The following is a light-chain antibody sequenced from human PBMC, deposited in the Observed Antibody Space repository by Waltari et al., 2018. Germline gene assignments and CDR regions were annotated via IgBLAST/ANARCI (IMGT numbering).Light chain of an antibody. V-gene: IGLV8-61*01. CDR2: STN. J-gene: IGLJ3*02. Sequence: QTVVTQEPSFSVSPGGTVTLTCGLSSGSVSPSYYPSWYQQTPGQAPRTLIYSTNTRSSGFPDRFSGSILGNKAALTITGAQADDESDYYCVLYMGSGIGVFGGGTKLTVL. CDR3: VLYMGSGIGV. CDR1: SGSVSPSYY.